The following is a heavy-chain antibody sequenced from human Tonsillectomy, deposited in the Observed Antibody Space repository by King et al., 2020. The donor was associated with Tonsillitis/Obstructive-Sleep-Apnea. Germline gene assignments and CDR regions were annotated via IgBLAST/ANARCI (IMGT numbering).Heavy chain of an antibody. Sequence: VQLVESGGGLVQPGGSLRLSCAASGFTFSSYDMHWVRPATGKGLEWVSTIGTAGDTYYPGSVKGRFTISRENAKNSLYLQMNSLRAGDTAVYYCARGRWPYYMDVWGKGTTVTVSS. D-gene: IGHD6-13*01. CDR1: GFTFSSYD. CDR3: ARGRWPYYMDV. CDR2: IGTAGDT. V-gene: IGHV3-13*04. J-gene: IGHJ6*03.